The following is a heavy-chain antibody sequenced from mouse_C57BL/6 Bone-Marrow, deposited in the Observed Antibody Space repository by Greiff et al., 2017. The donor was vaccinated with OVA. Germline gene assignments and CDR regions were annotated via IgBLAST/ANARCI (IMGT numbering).Heavy chain of an antibody. CDR1: GFNIKNTY. Sequence: VHVKQSVAELVRPGASVKLSCTASGFNIKNTYMHWVKQRPEQGLEWIGRIDPANGNTKYAPKFQGKATLTADTSSNTAYLQLSSLTSEDTAIYYCARRGSSRDYFDYWGQGTTLTVSS. V-gene: IGHV14-3*01. CDR3: ARRGSSRDYFDY. J-gene: IGHJ2*01. CDR2: IDPANGNT. D-gene: IGHD1-1*01.